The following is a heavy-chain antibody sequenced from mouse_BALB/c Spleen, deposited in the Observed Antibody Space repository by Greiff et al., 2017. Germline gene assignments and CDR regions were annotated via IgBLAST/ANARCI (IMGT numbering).Heavy chain of an antibody. D-gene: IGHD2-3*01. CDR3: TRFYDGYYWYFDV. Sequence: QVQLQQPGAELVRPGASVKLSCKASGYTFTSYWINWVKQRPGQGLEWIGNIYPSDSYTNYNQKFKDKATLTVDKSSSTAYMQLSSPTSEDSAVYYCTRFYDGYYWYFDVWGAGTTVTVSS. J-gene: IGHJ1*01. CDR2: IYPSDSYT. CDR1: GYTFTSYW. V-gene: IGHV1-69*02.